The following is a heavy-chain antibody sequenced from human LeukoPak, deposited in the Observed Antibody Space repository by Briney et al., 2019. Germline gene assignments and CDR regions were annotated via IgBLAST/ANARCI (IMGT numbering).Heavy chain of an antibody. V-gene: IGHV3-30*04. J-gene: IGHJ4*02. CDR3: ARETAYCGGGCYAIDY. CDR2: ISYDGSNK. CDR1: GFTFSSYA. D-gene: IGHD2-21*02. Sequence: GGSLRLSCAASGFTFSSYAMHWVRQAPGKGLEWVAVISYDGSNKYYADSVKGRFTISRDNSKNTLYLQMNSLRAEDTAVYYCARETAYCGGGCYAIDYWGQGTLVTVSS.